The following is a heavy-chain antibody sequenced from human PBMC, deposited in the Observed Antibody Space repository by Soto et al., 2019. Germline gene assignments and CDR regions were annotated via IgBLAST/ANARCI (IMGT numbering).Heavy chain of an antibody. V-gene: IGHV1-69*01. Sequence: QVQLVQSGAEVKKPGSSVKVSCKASGGTFSSYAISWVRQAPGQGLEWMGGIIPIFGTANYARKFQGRVTITADDSRSTAYMELSSRRSEDTAGYYCASFGDETTVTTWADYYFGMDIWGQGTTVTVSS. CDR2: IIPIFGTA. CDR1: GGTFSSYA. CDR3: ASFGDETTVTTWADYYFGMDI. J-gene: IGHJ6*02. D-gene: IGHD4-17*01.